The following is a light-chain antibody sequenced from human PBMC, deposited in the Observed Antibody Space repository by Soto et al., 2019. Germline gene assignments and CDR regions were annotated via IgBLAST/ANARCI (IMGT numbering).Light chain of an antibody. Sequence: QSVLTQPPSVSGAPGQRVTISCIGSTSNIGAGYDVHWYQQLPGTAPKLLIYGNNNRPSGVPDRFSGSQSGPSASLAITGLQAEDEADYYCQSYDISLSGSRVFGGGTKLTVL. CDR3: QSYDISLSGSRV. J-gene: IGLJ2*01. CDR2: GNN. CDR1: TSNIGAGYD. V-gene: IGLV1-40*01.